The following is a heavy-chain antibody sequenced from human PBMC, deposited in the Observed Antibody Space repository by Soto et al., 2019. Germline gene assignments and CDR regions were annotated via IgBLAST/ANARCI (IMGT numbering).Heavy chain of an antibody. CDR3: VRRAGGAVVWYYDL. V-gene: IGHV3-23*01. Sequence: EVQLLESGGGFVPRGGSLRLSCAASGFIFNNYAMTWVRQAPGKGLEWVARVSGRGGSAYYADSVKGRLTISRDNSNNTLYLQMTNVRGEDTAVYYCVRRAGGAVVWYYDLWGRGSLVNVFS. CDR2: VSGRGGSA. CDR1: GFIFNNYA. J-gene: IGHJ2*01. D-gene: IGHD2-21*01.